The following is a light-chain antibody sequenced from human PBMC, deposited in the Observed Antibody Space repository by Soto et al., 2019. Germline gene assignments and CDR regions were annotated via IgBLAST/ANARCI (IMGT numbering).Light chain of an antibody. CDR2: DTS. CDR1: QRISSY. Sequence: EIVLTQSPATLSLSPGERATLSCRASQRISSYLAWYQQKPGQAPRLLIYDTSTRATGTPARFSGSGSGPNLTLTISSLEPEDFAVYYCQQRSTWPRWTFGQGTKVDIK. J-gene: IGKJ1*01. V-gene: IGKV3-11*01. CDR3: QQRSTWPRWT.